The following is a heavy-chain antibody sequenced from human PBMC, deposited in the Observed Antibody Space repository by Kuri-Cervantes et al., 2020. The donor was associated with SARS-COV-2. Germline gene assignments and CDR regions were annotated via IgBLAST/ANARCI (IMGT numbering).Heavy chain of an antibody. J-gene: IGHJ4*02. Sequence: GGSLRLSCAASGFTFSSYSMNWVRQAPGKGLEWVSYISSSSSTIYYADSVKGRFTISGDNAKNSLYLQMNSLRAEDTAVYYCARDGPLQGPGTAYWGQGNLVNVSS. CDR3: ARDGPLQGPGTAY. CDR1: GFTFSSYS. V-gene: IGHV3-48*01. CDR2: ISSSSSTI. D-gene: IGHD2-21*02.